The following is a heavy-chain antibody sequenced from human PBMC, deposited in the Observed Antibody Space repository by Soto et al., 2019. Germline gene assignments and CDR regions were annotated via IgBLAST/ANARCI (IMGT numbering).Heavy chain of an antibody. V-gene: IGHV1-3*05. J-gene: IGHJ6*02. CDR3: APSYRGYDYHYYYGMDV. CDR2: INAGNGNT. Sequence: QVQLVQSGAEEKKPGASVKVSCKASGYTFTSYAMHWVRQAPGQRLEWIGWINAGNGNTKYSQKFQGRVTITRDTSASTAYMELSSLRSEDTAVYYCAPSYRGYDYHYYYGMDVWGQGTTVTVSS. D-gene: IGHD5-12*01. CDR1: GYTFTSYA.